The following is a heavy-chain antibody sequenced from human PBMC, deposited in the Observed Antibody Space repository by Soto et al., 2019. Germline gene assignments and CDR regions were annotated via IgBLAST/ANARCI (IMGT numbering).Heavy chain of an antibody. Sequence: EVQLLESGGGLVQPGGSLRLSCAASGFTFSSYAMKWVRQAPGKGLEWVSLIGESGTPTYYADSVKGRFTISRDNSGNTLFLEMYSLRDEDTAVYYCARPEYSSSSYGMDVWGQGTTVTVSS. CDR1: GFTFSSYA. D-gene: IGHD6-6*01. V-gene: IGHV3-23*01. CDR2: IGESGTPT. J-gene: IGHJ6*02. CDR3: ARPEYSSSSYGMDV.